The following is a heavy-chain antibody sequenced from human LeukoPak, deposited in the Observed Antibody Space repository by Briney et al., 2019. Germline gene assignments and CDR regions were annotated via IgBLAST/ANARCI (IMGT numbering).Heavy chain of an antibody. D-gene: IGHD2-15*01. J-gene: IGHJ3*02. CDR1: GFTFSNAW. CDR3: TTDGLPNQAIVVVVAAISRAFDI. CDR2: IKSKTDGGTT. Sequence: PGGSLRLSCAASGFTFSNAWMNWVRQAPGKGLEWVGRIKSKTDGGTTDYAAPVKGRFTISRDDSKNTLYLQMNSLKTEDTAIYYCTTDGLPNQAIVVVVAAISRAFDIWGRGTMVTVSS. V-gene: IGHV3-15*07.